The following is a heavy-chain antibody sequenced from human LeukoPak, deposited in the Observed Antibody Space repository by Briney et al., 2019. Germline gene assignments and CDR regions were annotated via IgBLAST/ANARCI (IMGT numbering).Heavy chain of an antibody. Sequence: GGSLRLSCAASGFTLSSSWMHWVRQVPGKGLLCVSRINSDGSGTSYADSVKGRFTISRDNAKNTLYLQMNSLRVEDTAVYYCAREKTGNLYFDYWGQGTLVTVSS. CDR2: INSDGSGT. V-gene: IGHV3-74*01. CDR1: GFTLSSSW. CDR3: AREKTGNLYFDY. J-gene: IGHJ4*02. D-gene: IGHD7-27*01.